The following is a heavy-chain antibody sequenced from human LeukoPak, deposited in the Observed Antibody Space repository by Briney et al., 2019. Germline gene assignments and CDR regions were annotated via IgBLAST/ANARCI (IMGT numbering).Heavy chain of an antibody. CDR2: INKGGSYM. Sequence: GGSLRLSCAASGFTFRDYTMNWVRQTPGKGLEWVSAINKGGSYMTYADSVKGRFTVSRDNAKNSLFLQMTNLRVEDTAVYFCAREVLIVVEPAANTIDYWGQGTRVTVSS. CDR3: AREVLIVVEPAANTIDY. CDR1: GFTFRDYT. D-gene: IGHD2-2*01. J-gene: IGHJ4*02. V-gene: IGHV3-21*01.